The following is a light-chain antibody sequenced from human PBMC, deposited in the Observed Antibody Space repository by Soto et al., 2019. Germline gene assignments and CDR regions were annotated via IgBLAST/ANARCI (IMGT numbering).Light chain of an antibody. CDR2: EVS. V-gene: IGLV2-14*01. CDR3: SSYAGSSNV. J-gene: IGLJ1*01. CDR1: SSDLGAYNY. Sequence: QSALTQPASVSGSPGQSITISCTGTSSDLGAYNYVSWYQQHPGKAPKLMIYEVSDRPSGVSNRFSGSKSGNTASLSISGLLAEDEADYYCSSYAGSSNVFGTGTKLTVL.